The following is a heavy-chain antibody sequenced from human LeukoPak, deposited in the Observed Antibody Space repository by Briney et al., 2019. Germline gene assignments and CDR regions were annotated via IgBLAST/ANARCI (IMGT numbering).Heavy chain of an antibody. D-gene: IGHD4-17*01. CDR1: GYSFSNYW. J-gene: IGHJ4*02. Sequence: GDSLKISCKGSGYSFSNYWIGGVRQMPGKGLEWMGIIYPGASDTRYSTSFQGQVTISVDESINTAYLQWSSLEASDTAMYYCARQYGRPFDYWGQGTLVTVSS. CDR3: ARQYGRPFDY. CDR2: IYPGASDT. V-gene: IGHV5-51*01.